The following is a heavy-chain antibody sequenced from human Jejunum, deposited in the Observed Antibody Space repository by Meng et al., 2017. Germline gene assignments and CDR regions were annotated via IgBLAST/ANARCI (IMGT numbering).Heavy chain of an antibody. CDR3: ARVVIIVSGYYFDY. CDR1: GYTFTRDT. D-gene: IGHD5/OR15-5a*01. CDR2: INGGNGVT. V-gene: IGHV1-3*01. Sequence: QVQFVQSGAEVKKPGASVKVSCKASGYTFTRDTIHWVRQAPGQRLEWMGWINGGNGVTKSSQNFQGRVTITRDTSANTAYMELSSLRSEDTAVYYCARVVIIVSGYYFDYWGQGTLVTVSS. J-gene: IGHJ4*02.